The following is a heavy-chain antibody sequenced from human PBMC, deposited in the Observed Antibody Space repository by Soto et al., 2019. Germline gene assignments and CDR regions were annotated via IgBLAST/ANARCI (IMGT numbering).Heavy chain of an antibody. CDR2: IYHTGTI. Sequence: SETLSLTCSVSGGSIGSGNFYWSWIRQPPGKGLERLTSIYHTGTIYITPSLRSRLTISSDTSRNQFSLNLTSVTAADTALYFCARQNVQIGPGFFDYWGRGTLVTVSS. J-gene: IGHJ4*02. V-gene: IGHV4-30-4*01. CDR3: ARQNVQIGPGFFDY. CDR1: GGSIGSGNFY. D-gene: IGHD3-10*02.